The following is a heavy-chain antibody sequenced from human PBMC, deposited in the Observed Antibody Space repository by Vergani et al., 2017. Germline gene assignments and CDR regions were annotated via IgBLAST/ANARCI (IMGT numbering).Heavy chain of an antibody. CDR1: GFTFDDYA. Sequence: EVKLVESGGRVVRPGESLRLSCVASGFTFDDYAIPWVRQAPGKGLEWISLISWDASAAYYADSVRGRFKISRDNSDNALFLQMNSLRVDDTAFYYCAKGQVGYFDWGYFDNWGQGNLVTVSS. CDR3: AKGQVGYFDWGYFDN. V-gene: IGHV3-43D*04. D-gene: IGHD3-9*01. CDR2: ISWDASAA. J-gene: IGHJ4*01.